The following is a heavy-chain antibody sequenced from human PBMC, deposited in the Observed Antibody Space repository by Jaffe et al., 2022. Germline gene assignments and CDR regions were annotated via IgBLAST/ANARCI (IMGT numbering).Heavy chain of an antibody. V-gene: IGHV4-4*02. J-gene: IGHJ4*02. Sequence: QVQLQESGPGLVKPSGTLSLTCAVSGGSISSSNWWSWIRQPPGKGLEWIGEIYHSGSTNYNPSLKSRVTISVDKSKNQFSLKLSSVTAADTAVYYCARNGPYYDILTGYYYWGQGTLVTVSS. CDR3: ARNGPYYDILTGYYY. D-gene: IGHD3-9*01. CDR1: GGSISSSNW. CDR2: IYHSGST.